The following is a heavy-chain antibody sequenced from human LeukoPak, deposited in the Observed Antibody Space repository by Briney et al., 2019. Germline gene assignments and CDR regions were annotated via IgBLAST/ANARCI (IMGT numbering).Heavy chain of an antibody. J-gene: IGHJ4*02. D-gene: IGHD5-18*01. CDR1: GGSISDYH. V-gene: IGHV4-59*01. CDR3: ARVSGDTAMDSFDY. CDR2: VYYSGNI. Sequence: ASETLSLTCTVSGGSISDYHWTWIRQPPGKGLDWIGYVYYSGNINYNPSLKSRVSMSVDTSRAQFSLKLSSVTAADTAVYYCARVSGDTAMDSFDYWGQGTLVTVSS.